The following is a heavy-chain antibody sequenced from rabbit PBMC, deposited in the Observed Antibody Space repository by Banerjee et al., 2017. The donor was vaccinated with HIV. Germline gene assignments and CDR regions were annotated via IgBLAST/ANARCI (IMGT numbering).Heavy chain of an antibody. J-gene: IGHJ4*01. CDR3: ARDLAGVIGWNFGL. V-gene: IGHV1S40*01. D-gene: IGHD4-1*01. CDR2: IYAGSSGST. CDR1: GFSFSSSYY. Sequence: QSLEESGGGLVQPEGSLTLTCTASGFSFSSSYYIYWVRQAPGKGLEWIACIYAGSSGSTSYASWAKGRFTISKTSSTTVTLQMTSLTAADTATYFCARDLAGVIGWNFGLWGQGTLVTVS.